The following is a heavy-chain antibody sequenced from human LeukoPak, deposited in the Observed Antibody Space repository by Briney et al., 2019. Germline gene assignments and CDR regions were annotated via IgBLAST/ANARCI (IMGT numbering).Heavy chain of an antibody. V-gene: IGHV3-74*01. J-gene: IGHJ6*02. CDR1: GFTFSSYW. Sequence: GGSLRLSCAASGFTFSSYWMHWVRHAPGKGLVWVSRINSDGSSTSYADSVKGRFTISRDNAKNTLYLQMNSLRAEDTAVYYCASLMIHYYYHGMDVWGQGTTVTVSS. D-gene: IGHD3-16*01. CDR3: ASLMIHYYYHGMDV. CDR2: INSDGSST.